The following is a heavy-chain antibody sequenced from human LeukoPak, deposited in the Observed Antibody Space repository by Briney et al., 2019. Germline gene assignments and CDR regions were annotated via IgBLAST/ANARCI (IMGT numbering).Heavy chain of an antibody. J-gene: IGHJ5*02. D-gene: IGHD3-10*01. CDR3: ASGSYGSGSYGWFDP. Sequence: ASVKVSCKASGYTFTGYGISWVRQAPGQGLEWMGWMNPNSGNTGYAQKFQGRVTMTRNTSISTAYMELSSLRSEDTAVYYCASGSYGSGSYGWFDPWGQGTLVTVSS. CDR1: GYTFTGYG. V-gene: IGHV1-8*02. CDR2: MNPNSGNT.